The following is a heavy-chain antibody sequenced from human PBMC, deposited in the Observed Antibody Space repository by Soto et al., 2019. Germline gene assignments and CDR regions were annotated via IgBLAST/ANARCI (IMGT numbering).Heavy chain of an antibody. CDR1: GGTFTNHA. CDR3: ARGWERVGTTTPFAY. J-gene: IGHJ4*02. Sequence: QVQLVQSGAEVKKPGSSVKVSCKASGGTFTNHAISWVRQAPGQGLEWMGGIIPIFGTANYAQRFQGRVTSTADKSTSTAYMEGRSLGSEDTDVYYYARGWERVGTTTPFAYWGQGTLVTVSS. CDR2: IIPIFGTA. V-gene: IGHV1-69*06. D-gene: IGHD1-26*01.